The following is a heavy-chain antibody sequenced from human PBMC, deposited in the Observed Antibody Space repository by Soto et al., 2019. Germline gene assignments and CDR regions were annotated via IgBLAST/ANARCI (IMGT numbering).Heavy chain of an antibody. V-gene: IGHV3-23*01. CDR3: AKGRVVVPAAPLDY. CDR1: GFTFSSYA. D-gene: IGHD2-2*01. Sequence: EVQLLESGGGLVQPGGSLRLSCAASGFTFSSYAMSWVRQAPGKGLEWVSAISGSGGSTYYADSVKGRFTISRDNSKNTLYLQMNSLRVEDTAVYYCAKGRVVVPAAPLDYWGQGTLVSVSS. CDR2: ISGSGGST. J-gene: IGHJ4*02.